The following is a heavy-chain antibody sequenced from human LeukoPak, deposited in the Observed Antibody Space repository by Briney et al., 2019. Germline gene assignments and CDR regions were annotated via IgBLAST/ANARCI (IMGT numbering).Heavy chain of an antibody. J-gene: IGHJ4*02. D-gene: IGHD6-13*01. CDR2: IYHSGST. CDR1: GGSISSGGYY. Sequence: SETLSLTCTVSGGSISSGGYYWSWIRQPPGKGLEWIGYIYHSGSTYYNPSLKSRVTISVDRSKNQFSLKLSSVTAADTAVYYCARDSRSSSWYSYFDYWGQGTLVTVSS. CDR3: ARDSRSSSWYSYFDY. V-gene: IGHV4-30-2*01.